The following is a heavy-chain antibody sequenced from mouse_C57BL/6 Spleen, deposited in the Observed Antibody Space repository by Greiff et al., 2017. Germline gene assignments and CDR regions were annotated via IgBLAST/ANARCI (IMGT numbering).Heavy chain of an antibody. CDR2: IDPSDSYT. D-gene: IGHD1-1*01. CDR1: GYTFTSYW. V-gene: IGHV1-59*01. CDR3: ARSHSGSSPCFAY. J-gene: IGHJ3*01. Sequence: QVQLKQPGAELVRPGTSVKLSCKASGYTFTSYWMHWVKQRPGQGLEWIGVIDPSDSYTNYNQKFKGKATLTVDTSSSTAYMQLSSLTSEDSAVYYCARSHSGSSPCFAYCGQGTLFTVSA.